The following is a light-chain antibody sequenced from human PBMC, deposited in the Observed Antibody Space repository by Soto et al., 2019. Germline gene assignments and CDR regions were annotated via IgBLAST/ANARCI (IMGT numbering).Light chain of an antibody. V-gene: IGKV2-28*01. CDR2: LGS. CDR1: QSLLHSNGYTY. J-gene: IGKJ1*01. Sequence: DIVMTQSPLSLPVTPGDPASISCRSSQSLLHSNGYTYLDWYLQKPGQSPQLLIYLGSNRASGVPDRFSGSGSGTDFTLKISRVEAEDVGFYYCMQAQQTPWTFGQGTRVEIK. CDR3: MQAQQTPWT.